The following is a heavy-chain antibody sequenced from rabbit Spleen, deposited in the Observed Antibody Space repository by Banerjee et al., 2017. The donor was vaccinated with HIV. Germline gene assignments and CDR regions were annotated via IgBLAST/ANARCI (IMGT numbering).Heavy chain of an antibody. Sequence: QEQLVESGGGLVQPGASLTLTCTASGFSFSSSYDMCWVRQAPGKGLEWIGCIDDNSATTWYASWAKGRLTISRSTSLNTVTLQMTSLTAADTATYFCARDLTDVIGWNFKLWGPGTLVTVS. CDR3: ARDLTDVIGWNFKL. CDR1: GFSFSSSYD. D-gene: IGHD1-1*01. V-gene: IGHV1S43*01. CDR2: IDDNSATT. J-gene: IGHJ4*01.